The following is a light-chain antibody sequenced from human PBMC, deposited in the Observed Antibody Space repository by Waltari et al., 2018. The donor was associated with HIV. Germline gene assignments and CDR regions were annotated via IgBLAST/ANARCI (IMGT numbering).Light chain of an antibody. J-gene: IGLJ1*01. V-gene: IGLV2-14*03. CDR2: DVS. CDR1: SSDVGSYNF. Sequence: QSALTQPASVSGSPGQSMTISCTGTSSDVGSYNFVSWYQRHPGIAPKLVMYDVSQRPSAVPSLFSGSNSGNTASLTITGSRTENEANYFCSSYTTGTTYVFGAGTTVNVL. CDR3: SSYTTGTTYV.